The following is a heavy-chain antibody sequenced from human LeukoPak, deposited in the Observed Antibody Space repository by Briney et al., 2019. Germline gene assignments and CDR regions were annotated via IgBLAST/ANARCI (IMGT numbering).Heavy chain of an antibody. V-gene: IGHV4-34*01. J-gene: IGHJ4*02. Sequence: SETLSLTCAVYGGSFSGYYWSWIRQPPGKGLEWIGEINHSGSTNYNPSLKSRVTISVDTSKNQFSLKLSSVTAADTAVYYCASEFGVGIDYWGQGTLVTVSS. CDR3: ASEFGVGIDY. CDR1: GGSFSGYY. D-gene: IGHD3-3*01. CDR2: INHSGST.